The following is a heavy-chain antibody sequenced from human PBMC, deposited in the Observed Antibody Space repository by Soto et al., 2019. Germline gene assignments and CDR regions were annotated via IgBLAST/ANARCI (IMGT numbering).Heavy chain of an antibody. Sequence: TLSLTCAISGDSVSSNSAAWNWIRQSPSRGLEWLGRTYYRSKWYNDYAVSVKSRIIINPDTYKNQFSLQLNSVTPEDTAVYYCEKADNLGPNTCYAFDPWGQGTLVTVSS. CDR2: TYYRSKWYN. J-gene: IGHJ5*02. D-gene: IGHD2-2*01. CDR3: EKADNLGPNTCYAFDP. CDR1: GDSVSSNSAA. V-gene: IGHV6-1*01.